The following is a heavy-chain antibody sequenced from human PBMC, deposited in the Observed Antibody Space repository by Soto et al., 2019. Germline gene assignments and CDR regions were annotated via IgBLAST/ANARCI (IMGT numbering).Heavy chain of an antibody. Sequence: PSETLYLTCTVSGGSISNYYWTWVRQPPGKGLEWIGYVYYSGSTNYNPSLESRVTISIDASKNQFSLKMKSVTAADTAVYYCVRDYLLTGFDPWGQGALVTVSS. D-gene: IGHD3-9*01. CDR2: VYYSGST. CDR3: VRDYLLTGFDP. V-gene: IGHV4-59*01. J-gene: IGHJ5*02. CDR1: GGSISNYY.